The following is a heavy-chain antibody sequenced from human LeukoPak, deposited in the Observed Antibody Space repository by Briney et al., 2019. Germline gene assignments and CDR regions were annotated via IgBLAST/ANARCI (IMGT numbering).Heavy chain of an antibody. CDR3: AKTSRVGSWYDY. V-gene: IGHV3-64*01. CDR2: ISSNGGST. J-gene: IGHJ4*02. D-gene: IGHD6-13*01. CDR1: GFTFSSYA. Sequence: GGSLRLSCAASGFTFSSYAMHWVRQAPGKGLEYVSAISSNGGSTYYANSVKGRFTISKDNSKNTLYLQMGSLRAEDMAVYYCAKTSRVGSWYDYWGQGTLVTVSS.